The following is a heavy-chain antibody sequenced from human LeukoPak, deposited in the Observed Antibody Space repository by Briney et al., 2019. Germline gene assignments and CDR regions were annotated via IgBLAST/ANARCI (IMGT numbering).Heavy chain of an antibody. CDR1: GFTFSCCG. J-gene: IGHJ4*02. D-gene: IGHD6-6*01. Sequence: GGSLRLSCAASGFTFSCCGMNWVRQAPGKGLEWVSSISSSSSYIYYADSVKGRFTISRDNAKNSLYLQMNSLRAEDTAVYYCARDRGSSSPTYFDYWGQGTLVTVSS. CDR3: ARDRGSSSPTYFDY. CDR2: ISSSSSYI. V-gene: IGHV3-21*01.